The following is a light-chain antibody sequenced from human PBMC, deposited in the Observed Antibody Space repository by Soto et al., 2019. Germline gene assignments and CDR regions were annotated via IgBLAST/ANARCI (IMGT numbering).Light chain of an antibody. CDR2: DVT. CDR1: STDVGGYNY. CDR3: SSYTKTITLV. V-gene: IGLV2-14*03. J-gene: IGLJ2*01. Sequence: QSALTQPASVSGSPGQSITISCTGTSTDVGGYNYVSWYQQHPGKAPRLIIYDVTNRPSGVSNRFSGSKSGNTASLTISGLQAEDEADYYCSSYTKTITLVFGGGTKLTVL.